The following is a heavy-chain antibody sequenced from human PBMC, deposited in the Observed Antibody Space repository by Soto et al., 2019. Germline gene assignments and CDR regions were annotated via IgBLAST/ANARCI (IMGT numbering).Heavy chain of an antibody. V-gene: IGHV3-23*01. D-gene: IGHD6-19*01. J-gene: IGHJ4*02. CDR2: ISGSGGST. CDR1: GFTFSNYA. Sequence: GGSLRLSCAASGFTFSNYAMSWVRQAPGKGLEWVSAISGSGGSTYYADSVKGRFTISRDNSKNTLSLQMNSLRAEDTAVYYCAKEVLGGWSNPFDYWGQGALVTVSS. CDR3: AKEVLGGWSNPFDY.